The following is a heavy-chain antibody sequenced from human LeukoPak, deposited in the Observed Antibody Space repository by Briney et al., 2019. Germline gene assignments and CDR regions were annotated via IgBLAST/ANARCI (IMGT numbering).Heavy chain of an antibody. CDR2: ISSSGSYI. CDR1: GFTFSACS. Sequence: GGSLRLSCAASGFTFSACSMNWVRQAPGKGLEWVSSISSSGSYIYYADSVRGRFTISRDNAKNSLFLQMNSLRAEDTAVYYCARDMAAAGTFDYWGQGTLVTVSS. V-gene: IGHV3-21*01. CDR3: ARDMAAAGTFDY. J-gene: IGHJ4*02. D-gene: IGHD6-13*01.